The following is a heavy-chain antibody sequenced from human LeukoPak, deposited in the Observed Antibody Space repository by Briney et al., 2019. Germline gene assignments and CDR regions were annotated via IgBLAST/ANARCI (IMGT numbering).Heavy chain of an antibody. J-gene: IGHJ4*02. CDR3: ARDHSSGRVDY. Sequence: GGSLRLSCAASGFTFSDYYMSWIRQAPGKGLEWVSYISSSSSYTNYADSVKGRFTISRDNAKNSLYLQMNSLRAEDTAVYYCARDHSSGRVDYWGQGTLVTVSS. CDR1: GFTFSDYY. D-gene: IGHD6-19*01. V-gene: IGHV3-11*06. CDR2: ISSSSSYT.